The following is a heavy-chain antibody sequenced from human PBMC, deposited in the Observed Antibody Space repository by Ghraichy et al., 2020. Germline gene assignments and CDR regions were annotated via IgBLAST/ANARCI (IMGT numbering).Heavy chain of an antibody. V-gene: IGHV4-39*01. Sequence: ETLSLTCTVSGGSISSSSYYWGWIRQPPGKGLEWIGSIYYSGSTYYNPSLKSRVTISVDTSKNQFSLKLSSVTAADTAVYYCARQLRVDTAMVTSYYYGMDVWGQGTTVTVSS. J-gene: IGHJ6*02. CDR2: IYYSGST. CDR1: GGSISSSSYY. D-gene: IGHD5-18*01. CDR3: ARQLRVDTAMVTSYYYGMDV.